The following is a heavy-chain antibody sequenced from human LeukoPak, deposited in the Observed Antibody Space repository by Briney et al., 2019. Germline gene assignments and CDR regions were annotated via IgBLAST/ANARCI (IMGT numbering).Heavy chain of an antibody. CDR1: GGSISSGSYY. CDR2: IYHTGSS. CDR3: ARVNRDTSGYSHVYFDY. J-gene: IGHJ4*02. D-gene: IGHD3-22*01. Sequence: SETLSLTCTVSGGSISSGSYYWSWIRQPPGKGLEWIGFIYHTGSSNYNPSLKSRVPISVDTSKTQVSLNLRSVTAADTAVYYCARVNRDTSGYSHVYFDYWGQGTLVSVSS. V-gene: IGHV4-61*01.